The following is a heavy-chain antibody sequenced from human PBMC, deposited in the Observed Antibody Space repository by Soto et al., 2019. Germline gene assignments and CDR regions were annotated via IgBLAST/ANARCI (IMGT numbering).Heavy chain of an antibody. CDR2: TYYRSKWIH. J-gene: IGHJ6*02. D-gene: IGHD3-16*01. CDR3: AGVVWFRGMDV. CDR1: GDSVSSSSAA. V-gene: IGHV6-1*01. Sequence: SQTLSLTCAISGDSVSSSSAAWNWIRQASSRGLEWLGRTYYRSKWIHEYTVSMESRITINPDTSKNQFSLHLYSVTPEDTAVYYCAGVVWFRGMDVWGQGTPVTVSS.